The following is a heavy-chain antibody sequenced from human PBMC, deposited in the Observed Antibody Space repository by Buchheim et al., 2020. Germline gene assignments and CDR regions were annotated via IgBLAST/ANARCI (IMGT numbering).Heavy chain of an antibody. J-gene: IGHJ6*02. Sequence: QVQLVQSGAEVKKPGASVKVSCKASGYTFTSYYMHWVRQAPGQGLEWMGIINPSGGSTSYAQKFQGRVTMTRATSTSTVYMELSSLRSEDTAVYYCARDRMYYYGSGSTTLYYYYGMDVWGQGTT. D-gene: IGHD3-10*01. CDR2: INPSGGST. CDR1: GYTFTSYY. V-gene: IGHV1-46*01. CDR3: ARDRMYYYGSGSTTLYYYYGMDV.